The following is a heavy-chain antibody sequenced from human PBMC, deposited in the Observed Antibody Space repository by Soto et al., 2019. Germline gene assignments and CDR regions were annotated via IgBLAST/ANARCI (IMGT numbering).Heavy chain of an antibody. D-gene: IGHD3-10*01. V-gene: IGHV3-23*01. CDR2: ISGSGGTT. J-gene: IGHJ4*02. CDR1: GFTFNSYA. Sequence: HPGGSLRLSCAASGFTFNSYAMSWVRQAPGKGLEWVSSISGSGGTTYYADSVKGRFTISRDKSTNTLYMEMNSLRAEDTAIYYCAKDRGAIRGALDYWGQGTLVTVSS. CDR3: AKDRGAIRGALDY.